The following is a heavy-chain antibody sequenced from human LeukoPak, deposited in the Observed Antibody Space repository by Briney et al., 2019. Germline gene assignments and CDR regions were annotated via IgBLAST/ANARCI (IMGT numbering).Heavy chain of an antibody. Sequence: PGGSLRLSCAASGFTVSSNYMSWVRQAPGKGLEWVSVIYSGGSTYYADSVKGRFTISRDNSKSTLYLQMNSLRAEDTAVYYCAREEGVVQQLVYWGQGTLVTVSS. V-gene: IGHV3-66*01. J-gene: IGHJ4*02. CDR3: AREEGVVQQLVY. CDR1: GFTVSSNY. CDR2: IYSGGST. D-gene: IGHD6-13*01.